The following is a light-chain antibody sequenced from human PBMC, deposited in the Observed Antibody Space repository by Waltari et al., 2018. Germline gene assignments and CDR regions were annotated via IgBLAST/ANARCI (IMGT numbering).Light chain of an antibody. CDR3: ATWDDSLKGFV. CDR2: NHY. J-gene: IGLJ1*01. V-gene: IGLV1-44*01. CDR1: SSDIGSNT. Sequence: QSVLTQPPSASGTPGQRVTISCSGRSSDIGSNTVNWYQHLTGTAPRLLIYNHYYRPSGVPDRCSGSKSGTSASLAISGLQSEDEAVFYCATWDDSLKGFVFGSGTKVTVL.